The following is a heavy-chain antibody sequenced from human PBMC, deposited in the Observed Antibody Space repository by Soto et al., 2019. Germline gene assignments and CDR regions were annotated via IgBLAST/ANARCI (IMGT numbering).Heavy chain of an antibody. D-gene: IGHD6-19*01. Sequence: PGGSLRLSCAASGFTFSSFGMHWVRQAPGKGLEWLAVIWFDGSDTYYADSVKGRFTISRDNSKNTLYLQMNSLRAEDTAVYYCAKEGPHSSGWYGYYFDYWGQGTLVTVSS. CDR2: IWFDGSDT. J-gene: IGHJ4*02. V-gene: IGHV3-30*02. CDR1: GFTFSSFG. CDR3: AKEGPHSSGWYGYYFDY.